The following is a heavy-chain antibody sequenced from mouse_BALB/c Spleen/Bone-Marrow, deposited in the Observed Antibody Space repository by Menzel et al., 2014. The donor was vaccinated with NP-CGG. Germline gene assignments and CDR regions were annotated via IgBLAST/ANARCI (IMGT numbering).Heavy chain of an antibody. Sequence: VQLQQSGAELVKPGASVKLSCKASGYTFTSYWIQWVKQRPGQGLGWIGEIFPGTVTPYYNEKFKGKATLTIDTSSSTASMQLSSLTSEGSAVYFRARRGYGYLDYWGQGTTLTVSS. CDR3: ARRGYGYLDY. CDR2: IFPGTVTP. CDR1: GYTFTSYW. J-gene: IGHJ2*01. V-gene: IGHV1S132*01. D-gene: IGHD2-10*02.